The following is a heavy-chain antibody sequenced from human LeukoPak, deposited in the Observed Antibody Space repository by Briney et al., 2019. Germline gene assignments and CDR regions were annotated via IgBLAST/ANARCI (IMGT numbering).Heavy chain of an antibody. CDR3: ANLGIAVAGIDY. J-gene: IGHJ4*02. D-gene: IGHD6-19*01. Sequence: GGSLRLSCAASGFTFSSYAMSWVRQAPGKGLEWVSAISGSGGSTYYADSVKGRFTISRGNSKNTLYLQMNSLRAEDTAVYYCANLGIAVAGIDYWGQGTLVTVSS. CDR1: GFTFSSYA. V-gene: IGHV3-23*01. CDR2: ISGSGGST.